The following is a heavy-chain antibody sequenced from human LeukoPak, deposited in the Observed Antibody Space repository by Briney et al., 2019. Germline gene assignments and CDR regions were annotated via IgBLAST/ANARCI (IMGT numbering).Heavy chain of an antibody. D-gene: IGHD6-13*01. Sequence: GGSLRLSCVASGFTFVSHWMTWVRQAPGKGLEWVSVIYSGGSTYHADSVKGRFTISRDNSKNTLYLQMNSLRAEDTAVYYCARSRRQLGAFDIWGQGTMVTVSS. V-gene: IGHV3-53*01. CDR2: IYSGGST. CDR3: ARSRRQLGAFDI. J-gene: IGHJ3*02. CDR1: GFTFVSHW.